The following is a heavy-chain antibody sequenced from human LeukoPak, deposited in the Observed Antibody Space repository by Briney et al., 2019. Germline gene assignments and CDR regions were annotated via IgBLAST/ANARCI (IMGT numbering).Heavy chain of an antibody. D-gene: IGHD6-19*01. CDR2: ISSSSSTI. J-gene: IGHJ4*02. CDR1: GFTFSS. V-gene: IGHV3-48*04. Sequence: GGSLRLSCAASGFTFSSMNWVRQAPGKGLEWVSYISSSSSTIYYADSVKGRFTISRDNAKNSLYLQMNSLRAEDTAVYYCAREPTAVAGITDLDYWGQGTLVTVSS. CDR3: AREPTAVAGITDLDY.